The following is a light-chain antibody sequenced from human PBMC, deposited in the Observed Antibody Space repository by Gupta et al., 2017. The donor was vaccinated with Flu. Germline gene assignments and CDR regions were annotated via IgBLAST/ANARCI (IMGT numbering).Light chain of an antibody. J-gene: IGLJ1*01. CDR1: SVDVCGDNS. CDR2: GVS. V-gene: IGLV2-14*01. CDR3: SSYTSISTPYI. Sequence: SVDVCGDNSVSWYQQHPGKVPKLLIFGVSNRPSGVSNRFSGSKSGNTASLTISGLQADDEADYYCSSYTSISTPYIFGTGTKVTVL.